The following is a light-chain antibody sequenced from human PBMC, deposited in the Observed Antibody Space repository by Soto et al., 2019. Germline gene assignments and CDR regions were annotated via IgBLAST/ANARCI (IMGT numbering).Light chain of an antibody. CDR2: DVS. CDR1: SSDVGAYNY. Sequence: QPVLTQPRSVSGSPGQSVTISCTGTSSDVGAYNYVSWYQQHPGKAPKLMIYDVSKRPSGVPDRLSGSKSGNTASLTISGLQADDEADYYCCSYAGRYTYVFGTGTKLTVL. V-gene: IGLV2-11*01. CDR3: CSYAGRYTYV. J-gene: IGLJ1*01.